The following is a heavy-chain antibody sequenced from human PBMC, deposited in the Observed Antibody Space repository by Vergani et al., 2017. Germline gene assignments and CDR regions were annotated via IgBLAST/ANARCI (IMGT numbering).Heavy chain of an antibody. J-gene: IGHJ4*02. CDR3: ARARAYYDFWSGYSN. Sequence: QVQLVESGGGVVQPGRSLRLSCAASGFTFSSYAMHWVRQAPGKGLEWVAVISYDGSNKYYADSVKGRFTISRDNSKNTLYLQMNSLRAEDTAVYYCARARAYYDFWSGYSNWGQGTLVTVSS. V-gene: IGHV3-30*01. CDR1: GFTFSSYA. D-gene: IGHD3-3*01. CDR2: ISYDGSNK.